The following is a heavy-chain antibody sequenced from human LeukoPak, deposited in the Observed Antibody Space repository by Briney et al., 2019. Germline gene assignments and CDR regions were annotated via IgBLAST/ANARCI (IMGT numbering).Heavy chain of an antibody. D-gene: IGHD2-2*01. J-gene: IGHJ4*02. CDR1: GYTFTSYG. Sequence: ASVKVSCKASGYTFTSYGISWVRQAPGQGLELMGWISAYNGNTNYAQKLQGRVTMTTDTSTSTAYMELRSLRSDDTAVYYCARAPGYCSSTSCYLFAPYFDYWGQGTLVTVSS. V-gene: IGHV1-18*01. CDR3: ARAPGYCSSTSCYLFAPYFDY. CDR2: ISAYNGNT.